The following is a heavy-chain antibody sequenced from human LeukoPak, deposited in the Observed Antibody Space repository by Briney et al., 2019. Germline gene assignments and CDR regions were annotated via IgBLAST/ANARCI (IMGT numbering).Heavy chain of an antibody. CDR3: ARETYYYDSGGYHRAFDY. J-gene: IGHJ4*02. D-gene: IGHD3-22*01. CDR1: GFTFSSYT. V-gene: IGHV3-21*01. Sequence: GGSLRLSCAASGFTFSSYTMNWVRQAPGKGLEWVSSISSTSSYIYYADSVKGRFTISRDNAKNSLYLQMNSLIAEDTAVYYCARETYYYDSGGYHRAFDYWGQGTLVTVSS. CDR2: ISSTSSYI.